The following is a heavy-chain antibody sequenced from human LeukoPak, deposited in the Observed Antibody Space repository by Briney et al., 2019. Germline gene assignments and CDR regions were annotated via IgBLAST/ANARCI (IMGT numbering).Heavy chain of an antibody. CDR3: ARHLGSSIEY. D-gene: IGHD3-10*01. CDR2: VYNRGDS. Sequence: SETLSLTCSVSTDTFSVSGYYWGWIRQPPGRGLEWIASVYNRGDSYYNPSLESRVTISVDTSKSQFSLTFRSVTAADTAVYYCARHLGSSIEYWGQGTLVTVSS. CDR1: TDTFSVSGYY. J-gene: IGHJ4*02. V-gene: IGHV4-39*01.